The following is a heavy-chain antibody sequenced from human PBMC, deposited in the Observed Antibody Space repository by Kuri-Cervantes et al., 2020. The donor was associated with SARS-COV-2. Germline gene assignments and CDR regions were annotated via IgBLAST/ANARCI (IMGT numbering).Heavy chain of an antibody. CDR1: GYSISSGYY. CDR2: IYHSGST. V-gene: IGHV4-38-2*01. D-gene: IGHD6-13*01. CDR3: ARAGYSSSWDYYYYYYMDV. J-gene: IGHJ6*03. Sequence: SETLSLTCAVSGYSISSGYYWGWIRQPPGKGLEWIGSIYHSGSTYYNPSLKSRVTILVDTSKNQFSLKLSSVTAADTAVYYCARAGYSSSWDYYYYYYMDVWGKGTTVTVSS.